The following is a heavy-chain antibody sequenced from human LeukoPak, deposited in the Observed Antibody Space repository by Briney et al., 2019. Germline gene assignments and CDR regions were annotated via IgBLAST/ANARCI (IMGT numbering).Heavy chain of an antibody. Sequence: PSETLSLTCTVSGGSISSYYWSWVRQPPGKGLEWIGYIYYSGNTNYNPSLRSRVTISVDTSKNQFSLKLSSVTAADTAVYYCARDRDYYGSGSSYFDYWGQGTLVTVS. CDR2: IYYSGNT. D-gene: IGHD3-10*01. V-gene: IGHV4-59*01. CDR1: GGSISSYY. J-gene: IGHJ4*02. CDR3: ARDRDYYGSGSSYFDY.